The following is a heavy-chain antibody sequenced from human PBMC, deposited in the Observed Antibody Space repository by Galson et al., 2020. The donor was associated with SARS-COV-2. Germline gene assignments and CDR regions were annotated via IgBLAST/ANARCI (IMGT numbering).Heavy chain of an antibody. D-gene: IGHD6-19*01. CDR2: VSGSGCST. Sequence: SSYVLSCVRQSPGRVLEYVTGVSGSGCSTYYADYVRGLFIISRDSSRNTLYLHRNSLRADDTAVYYLAAGAVAGTGYCGKLILFTV. CDR3: AAGAVAGTGY. V-gene: IGHV3-23*01. J-gene: IGHJ4*02. CDR1: SSYV.